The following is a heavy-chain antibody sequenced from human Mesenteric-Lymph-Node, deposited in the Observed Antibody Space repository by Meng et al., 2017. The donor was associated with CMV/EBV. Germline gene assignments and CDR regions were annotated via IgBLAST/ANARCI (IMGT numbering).Heavy chain of an antibody. CDR3: ARAPYSSSWYDY. CDR2: ISYDGSNK. CDR1: GFSFSSYG. Sequence: GESLKISCAASGFSFSSYGMHWVRQAPGKGLEWVALISYDGSNKYYADSVKGRFTISRDNSKNTLYLQMNSLRAEDTAVYYCARAPYSSSWYDYWGQGALVTVSS. V-gene: IGHV3-30*19. J-gene: IGHJ4*02. D-gene: IGHD6-13*01.